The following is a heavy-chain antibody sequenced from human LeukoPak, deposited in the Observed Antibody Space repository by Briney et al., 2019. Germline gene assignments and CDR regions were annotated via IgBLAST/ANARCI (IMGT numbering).Heavy chain of an antibody. CDR2: FYPGGYK. Sequence: GGSLRLSCAASGITVSDNYMTWVRQAPGKGLEWVSDFYPGGYKYYARSVKGRFAISRDNSNDMLYLQMNVLGVEDTAVYYCAGGVYDTSGDVFDIWGQGTMVTVSS. D-gene: IGHD3-22*01. V-gene: IGHV3-53*01. CDR1: GITVSDNY. CDR3: AGGVYDTSGDVFDI. J-gene: IGHJ3*02.